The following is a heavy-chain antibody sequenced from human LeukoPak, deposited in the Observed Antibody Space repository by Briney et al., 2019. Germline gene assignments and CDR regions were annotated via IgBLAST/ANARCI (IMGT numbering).Heavy chain of an antibody. D-gene: IGHD3-3*01. CDR2: INPSGGST. CDR1: GYTFTSYG. CDR3: ARDPAITIFGVVQDAFDI. V-gene: IGHV1-46*01. J-gene: IGHJ3*02. Sequence: ASVKVSCKASGYTFTSYGISWVRQAPGQGLEWMGIINPSGGSTSCAQKFQGRVTMTRDTSTSTVYMELSSLRSEDTAVYYCARDPAITIFGVVQDAFDIWGQGTMVTVSS.